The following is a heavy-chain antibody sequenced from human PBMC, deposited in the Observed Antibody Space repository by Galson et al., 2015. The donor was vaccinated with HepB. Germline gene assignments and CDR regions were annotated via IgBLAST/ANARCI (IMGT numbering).Heavy chain of an antibody. J-gene: IGHJ4*02. CDR1: GFTFSSYW. D-gene: IGHD3-10*01. Sequence: SLRLSCAASGFTFSSYWMSWVRQAPGKGLEWVANIKQDGSEKYYVDSVKGRFTISRDNAKNSLYLQMNSLRAEDTAVYYCARAGNGFGPDSYFDYWGQGTLVTVSS. CDR3: ARAGNGFGPDSYFDY. CDR2: IKQDGSEK. V-gene: IGHV3-7*03.